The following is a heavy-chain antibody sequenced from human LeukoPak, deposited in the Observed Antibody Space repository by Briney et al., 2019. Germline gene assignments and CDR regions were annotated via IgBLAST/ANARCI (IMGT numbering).Heavy chain of an antibody. CDR3: ARERLNSSGWPYYYYGMDV. Sequence: ASVKVSCKASGYTFTGYYIHWVRQAPGQGLEWMGWINPNSGGTNYAQKFQGRVTMTRDTSISTAYMELSRLRSDDTAVYYCARERLNSSGWPYYYYGMDVWGQGTTVTVSS. V-gene: IGHV1-2*02. CDR2: INPNSGGT. D-gene: IGHD6-19*01. CDR1: GYTFTGYY. J-gene: IGHJ6*02.